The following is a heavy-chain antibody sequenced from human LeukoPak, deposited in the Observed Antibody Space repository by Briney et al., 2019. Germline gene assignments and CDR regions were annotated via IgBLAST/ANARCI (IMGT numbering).Heavy chain of an antibody. V-gene: IGHV1-46*01. J-gene: IGHJ3*02. CDR3: AKDFEVVPAVHDAFDI. Sequence: SVKVSCKASGYTFTSYYMHWVRQAPGQGLEWMGIINPSGGSTSYAQKFQGRVTMTRDTSTRTVYMELSSLRAEDTAVYYCAKDFEVVPAVHDAFDIWGQGTMVTVSS. D-gene: IGHD2-2*01. CDR2: INPSGGST. CDR1: GYTFTSYY.